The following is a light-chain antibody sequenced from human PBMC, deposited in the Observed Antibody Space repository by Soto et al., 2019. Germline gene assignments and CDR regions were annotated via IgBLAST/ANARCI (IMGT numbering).Light chain of an antibody. V-gene: IGLV2-14*01. CDR2: EVS. CDR3: SSYTSCSPVV. J-gene: IGLJ2*01. Sequence: QSVLTQPASVSASPGQSSTIFCTGTSSDIGGYNYVCWYQQHPGKAPKLLIYEVSNRPSGVSNRFSGSKSGNTASLTISGLQAGDEADYYCSSYTSCSPVVLGGGTKGTVL. CDR1: SSDIGGYNY.